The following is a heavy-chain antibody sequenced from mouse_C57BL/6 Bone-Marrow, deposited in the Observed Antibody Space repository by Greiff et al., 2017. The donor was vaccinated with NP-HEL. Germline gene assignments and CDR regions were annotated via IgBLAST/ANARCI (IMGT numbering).Heavy chain of an antibody. D-gene: IGHD2-4*01. CDR1: GFSFTSYG. J-gene: IGHJ1*03. CDR3: AKNDDYDDGAWYFDV. V-gene: IGHV2-5*01. Sequence: VKLMESGPGLVQPSQSLSITCTVSGFSFTSYGVHWVRQSPGKGLEWLGVIWRGGSTDYNAAFMSRLSITKDNSKSQVFFKMNSLQADDTAIYYCAKNDDYDDGAWYFDVWGTGTTVTVSS. CDR2: IWRGGST.